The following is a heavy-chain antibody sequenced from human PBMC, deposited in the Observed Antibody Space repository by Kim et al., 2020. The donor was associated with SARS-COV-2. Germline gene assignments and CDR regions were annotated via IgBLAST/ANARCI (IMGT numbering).Heavy chain of an antibody. CDR2: IKQDASMI. V-gene: IGHV3-7*01. J-gene: IGHJ3*02. Sequence: GGSLRLSCAASGFTFSSYWMSWVRQAPGKGLEWVASIKQDASMISYVDSVRGRFTISRDNAKNSLSLQMDSLRAEDTALYFCARPYRGGSFDIWGQGTMVTVSS. CDR1: GFTFSSYW. D-gene: IGHD3-16*01. CDR3: ARPYRGGSFDI.